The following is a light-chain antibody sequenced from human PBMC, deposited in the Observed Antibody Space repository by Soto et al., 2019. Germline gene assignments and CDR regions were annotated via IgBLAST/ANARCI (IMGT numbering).Light chain of an antibody. J-gene: IGLJ2*01. CDR3: QAWDSSTPVV. V-gene: IGLV3-1*01. CDR1: KLGDKY. Sequence: SYELTQPPSVSVSPGQTASITCSGEKLGDKYACWYQQKPGQSPVLVIYQDSKRPSGIPERFSGSKSGNTATLTISGTQAMDEDDYYCQAWDSSTPVVFGGGTKVTVL. CDR2: QDS.